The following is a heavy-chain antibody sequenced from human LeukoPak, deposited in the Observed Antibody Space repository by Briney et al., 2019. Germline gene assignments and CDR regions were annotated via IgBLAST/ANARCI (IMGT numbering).Heavy chain of an antibody. Sequence: PSETLSLTCAVSGGSISSGGYSWSWIRQPPGKGLERIGYIYHSGSTYYNPSLKSRVTISVDRSKNQFSLKLSSVTAADTAVYYCARDSGDDEDYFDYWGQGTLVTVSS. J-gene: IGHJ4*02. D-gene: IGHD3-10*01. CDR3: ARDSGDDEDYFDY. CDR2: IYHSGST. CDR1: GGSISSGGYS. V-gene: IGHV4-30-2*01.